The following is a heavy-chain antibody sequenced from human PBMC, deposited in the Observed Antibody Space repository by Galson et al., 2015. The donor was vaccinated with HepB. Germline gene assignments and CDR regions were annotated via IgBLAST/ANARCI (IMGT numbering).Heavy chain of an antibody. CDR3: TREAVIVGPSHYYYYYMDV. CDR2: IISSSSTM. J-gene: IGHJ6*03. CDR1: GFTFSSYS. D-gene: IGHD2-21*01. Sequence: SLRLSCAASGFTFSSYSMNWVRQAPGKGLEWVSYIISSSSTMYYADSVKGRFTISRDNAKNSLYLQMNSLRAEDTAVYYCTREAVIVGPSHYYYYYMDVWGKGTTVTVSS. V-gene: IGHV3-48*01.